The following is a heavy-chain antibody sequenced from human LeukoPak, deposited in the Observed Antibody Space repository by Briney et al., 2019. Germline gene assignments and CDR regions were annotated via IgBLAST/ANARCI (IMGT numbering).Heavy chain of an antibody. V-gene: IGHV4-39*01. Sequence: SETLSLTCTVSGGSIGSSSYFWGWIRQPPGKGLEWIGSIYYSGSTYYNPSLKSRVTISVDTSKNQFSLKLRSVTAADTAVYYCARQISINLIDYWGQGTLVTVSS. CDR2: IYYSGST. J-gene: IGHJ4*02. CDR3: ARQISINLIDY. D-gene: IGHD1-14*01. CDR1: GGSIGSSSYF.